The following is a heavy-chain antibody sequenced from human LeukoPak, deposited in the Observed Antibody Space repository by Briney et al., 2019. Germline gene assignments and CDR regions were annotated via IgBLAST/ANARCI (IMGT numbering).Heavy chain of an antibody. Sequence: GGSLRLSCAASGFSFSNYAMSWVRQAPGKGLEWVSATGFRSGTQYADSVKGRFTISRDDSKHTLYLQMNSLRAADTAMYFCAKCGCIYENSCWCHAFDIWGQGAVVTVSS. V-gene: IGHV3-23*01. CDR3: AKCGCIYENSCWCHAFDI. J-gene: IGHJ3*02. CDR2: TGFRSGT. D-gene: IGHD3-22*01. CDR1: GFSFSNYA.